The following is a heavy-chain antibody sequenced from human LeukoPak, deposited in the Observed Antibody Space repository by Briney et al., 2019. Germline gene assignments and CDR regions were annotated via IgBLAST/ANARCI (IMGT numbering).Heavy chain of an antibody. CDR2: IIYDGTNQ. J-gene: IGHJ5*02. D-gene: IGHD4-11*01. Sequence: GGSLRLSCAASGFTFRDYAMHWVRQAPGKGLEWVAVIIYDGTNQYYADSVKGLFTISRDNSKNTLYLQMNSLRAEDTAVYYCAKARTVFNWFDPWGQGTLVTVSS. V-gene: IGHV3-30-3*01. CDR3: AKARTVFNWFDP. CDR1: GFTFRDYA.